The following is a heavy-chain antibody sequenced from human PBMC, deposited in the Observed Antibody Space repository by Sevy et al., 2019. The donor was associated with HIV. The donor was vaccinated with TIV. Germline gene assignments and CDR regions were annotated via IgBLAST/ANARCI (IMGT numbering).Heavy chain of an antibody. CDR2: ISHSGST. V-gene: IGHV4-38-2*02. CDR1: GYSITSGYH. Sequence: SETLSLTCTVSGYSITSGYHWGWIRQPPGKGLEWIGSISHSGSTYYNPSLMSRVTISVDTSKNQISLKLSSVTAADTGGVYCASWQPDYWGQGTLVTVSS. J-gene: IGHJ4*02. CDR3: ASWQPDY. D-gene: IGHD6-13*01.